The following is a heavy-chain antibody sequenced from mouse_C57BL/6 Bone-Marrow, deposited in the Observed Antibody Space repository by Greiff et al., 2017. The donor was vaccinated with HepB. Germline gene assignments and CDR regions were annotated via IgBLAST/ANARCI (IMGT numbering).Heavy chain of an antibody. CDR1: GFTFSDYY. Sequence: EVKLVESGGGLVQPGGSLKLSCAASGFTFSDYYMYWVRQTPEKRLEWVAYISNGGGSTYYPDTVKGRFTISRDNAKNTLYLQMSRLKSEDTAMYYCARGYYSNYEGFDYYAMDYWGQGTSVTVSS. V-gene: IGHV5-12*01. CDR3: ARGYYSNYEGFDYYAMDY. D-gene: IGHD2-5*01. J-gene: IGHJ4*01. CDR2: ISNGGGST.